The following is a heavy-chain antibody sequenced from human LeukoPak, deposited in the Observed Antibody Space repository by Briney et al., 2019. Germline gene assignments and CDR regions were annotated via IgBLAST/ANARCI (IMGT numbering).Heavy chain of an antibody. J-gene: IGHJ4*02. Sequence: GGSLRLSCTASGFTFSSYAMSWVRQAPGKGLEWVSTVTVSGGGTYYGDSVKGRFTISRDNSKNTLYLRMNSLRAEDTAVYYCAKRGDYFSSGSYYPFDYWGQGTLVTVSS. V-gene: IGHV3-23*01. CDR2: VTVSGGGT. D-gene: IGHD3-10*01. CDR1: GFTFSSYA. CDR3: AKRGDYFSSGSYYPFDY.